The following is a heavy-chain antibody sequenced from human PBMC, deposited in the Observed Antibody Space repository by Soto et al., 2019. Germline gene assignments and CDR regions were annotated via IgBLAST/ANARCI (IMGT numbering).Heavy chain of an antibody. D-gene: IGHD1-26*01. J-gene: IGHJ4*02. Sequence: SVKVSFKASGGTFSSYAISWLRQAPGQGLEWMGGIIPIFGTANYAQKFQGRVTITADESTSTAYMELNNLSPDDTAVYYCGRGRSGQIVVFYWGQGTPVTVSS. CDR1: GGTFSSYA. CDR2: IIPIFGTA. CDR3: GRGRSGQIVVFY. V-gene: IGHV1-69*13.